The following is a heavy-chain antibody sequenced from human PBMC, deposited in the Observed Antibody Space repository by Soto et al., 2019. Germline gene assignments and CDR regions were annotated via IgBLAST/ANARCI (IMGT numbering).Heavy chain of an antibody. CDR2: IYYSGST. V-gene: IGHV4-39*01. D-gene: IGHD3-3*01. CDR1: GGSISSSSYY. J-gene: IGHJ5*02. Sequence: PSETLSLTCTVSGGSISSSSYYWGWIRQPPGKGLEWIGSIYYSGSTYYNPSLKSRVTISVDTSKNQFSLKLSSVTAADTAVYYCASEIFGVVLNWFDPWGQGXLVTVYS. CDR3: ASEIFGVVLNWFDP.